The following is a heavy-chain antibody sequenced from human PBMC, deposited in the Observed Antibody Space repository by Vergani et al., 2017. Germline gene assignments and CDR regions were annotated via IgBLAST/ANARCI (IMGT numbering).Heavy chain of an antibody. Sequence: QVQLVQSGAAVKKPGASVKVSCKTSGYTFTTYYVHWVRQAPGQGLEWMGVISPRGGTTAFAERFQGRVAMTRDTSTSTVYMELSSLRSDDTAVYYCSRVRGTYSHYAMDVWGQGTTVTVSS. CDR2: ISPRGGTT. J-gene: IGHJ6*02. CDR3: SRVRGTYSHYAMDV. CDR1: GYTFTTYY. D-gene: IGHD1-26*01. V-gene: IGHV1-46*03.